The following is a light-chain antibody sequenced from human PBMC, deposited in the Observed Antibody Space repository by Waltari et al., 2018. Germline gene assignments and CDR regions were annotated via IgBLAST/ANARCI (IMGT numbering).Light chain of an antibody. Sequence: TCRPSEGVSRYLHWYQQRPGNAPKRLIYAASNLQSGVPSRFSGSGSGTDFTLTISSLQPEDFATYYCQQSYSNPPTFGPGTKVEIK. CDR3: QQSYSNPPT. V-gene: IGKV1-39*01. CDR1: EGVSRY. CDR2: AAS. J-gene: IGKJ3*01.